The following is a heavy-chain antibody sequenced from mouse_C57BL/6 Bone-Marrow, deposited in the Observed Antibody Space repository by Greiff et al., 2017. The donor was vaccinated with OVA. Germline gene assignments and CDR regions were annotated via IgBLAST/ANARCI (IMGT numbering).Heavy chain of an antibody. D-gene: IGHD1-1*01. J-gene: IGHJ1*03. CDR1: GYTFTNYW. Sequence: VKLQQSGAELVRPGTSVKMSCKASGYTFTNYWIGWAKQRPGHGLEWIGDIYPGGGYTNYNEKFKGKATLTADKSSSTAYMQFSSLTSEDSASYYCAREATVEWYFDVWGTGTTVTVSS. CDR3: AREATVEWYFDV. CDR2: IYPGGGYT. V-gene: IGHV1-63*01.